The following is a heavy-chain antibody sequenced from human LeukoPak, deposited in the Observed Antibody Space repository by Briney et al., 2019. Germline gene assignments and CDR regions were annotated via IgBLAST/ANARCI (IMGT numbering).Heavy chain of an antibody. J-gene: IGHJ4*02. CDR2: ISSSSSYI. V-gene: IGHV3-21*06. D-gene: IGHD3-10*01. CDR1: GFTFSSYS. Sequence: NPGGSLRRSCAASGFTFSSYSMNWVRQAPGKGLEWVSSISSSSSYIYYADSVKGRFTISRDNAKNSLYLQMNSLRAEDTAVYYCARDPGIDSGSYPIDYWGQGTLVTVSS. CDR3: ARDPGIDSGSYPIDY.